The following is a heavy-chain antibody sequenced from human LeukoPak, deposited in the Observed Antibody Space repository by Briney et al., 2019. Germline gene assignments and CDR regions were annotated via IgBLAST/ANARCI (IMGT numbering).Heavy chain of an antibody. V-gene: IGHV4-59*01. D-gene: IGHD3-3*01. CDR1: GGSISSYY. J-gene: IGHJ4*02. Sequence: PSETLSLTCTVSGGSISSYYWSWIRQPPGKGLEWIGYIYYSGSTNYNPSLKSRVIISVDTSKNQFSLKLSSVTAADTAVYYCARDRGVVIDYWGQGTLVTVSS. CDR2: IYYSGST. CDR3: ARDRGVVIDY.